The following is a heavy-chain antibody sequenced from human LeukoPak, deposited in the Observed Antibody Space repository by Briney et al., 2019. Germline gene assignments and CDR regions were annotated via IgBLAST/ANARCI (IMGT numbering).Heavy chain of an antibody. Sequence: PTETLSLTCTVSGGSISGYYWSWIRQPPGKVLEWIGYIFYSGSTNYNPSLKSRVTISVDTSKNQFSLKLSSVTAADTAVYFCARVYYGRTYDYWYFDLWGRGTLVTVSS. J-gene: IGHJ2*01. CDR3: ARVYYGRTYDYWYFDL. D-gene: IGHD3-10*01. V-gene: IGHV4-59*01. CDR1: GGSISGYY. CDR2: IFYSGST.